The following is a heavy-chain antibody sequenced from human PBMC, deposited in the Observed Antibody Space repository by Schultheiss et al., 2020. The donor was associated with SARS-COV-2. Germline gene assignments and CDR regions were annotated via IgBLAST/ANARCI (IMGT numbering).Heavy chain of an antibody. V-gene: IGHV3-48*02. CDR2: ISSSSSTI. D-gene: IGHD4-17*01. CDR3: ARDGAVTLIYFQH. CDR1: GWKVSRYS. Sequence: GGSLRLSSEEAGWKVSRYSRNWVRQAPGKGLEWVSYISSSSSTIYYADSVKGRFTISRDNAKNSLYLQMNSLRDEDTAVYYCARDGAVTLIYFQHWGQGTLVTVSS. J-gene: IGHJ1*01.